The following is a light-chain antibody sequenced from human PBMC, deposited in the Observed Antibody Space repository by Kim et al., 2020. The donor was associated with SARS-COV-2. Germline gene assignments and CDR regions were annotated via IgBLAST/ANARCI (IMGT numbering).Light chain of an antibody. V-gene: IGLV3-1*01. J-gene: IGLJ3*02. Sequence: SYELTQPPSVSVSPGQTASITCSGDKLGDKYACWYQQKPGQSPVQVIYQDSKRPSGIPERFSGSNSGNTATLTISGTQAMDEADYYCQAWDSSTAWVFGG. CDR2: QDS. CDR3: QAWDSSTAWV. CDR1: KLGDKY.